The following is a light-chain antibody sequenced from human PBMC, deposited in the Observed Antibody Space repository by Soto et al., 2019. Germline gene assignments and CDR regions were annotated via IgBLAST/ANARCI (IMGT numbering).Light chain of an antibody. V-gene: IGKV1D-12*01. CDR1: QNIDRW. CDR2: ATS. J-gene: IGKJ3*01. Sequence: IQMTQSPSSMSASVGDRVTITCRASQNIDRWLAWYQKKPGQVPKLLIWATSTLENGVPSRFSGSGSGTDFTLSIESMQPEDFATYYCHQANTFPHTFGPGTKVDIK. CDR3: HQANTFPHT.